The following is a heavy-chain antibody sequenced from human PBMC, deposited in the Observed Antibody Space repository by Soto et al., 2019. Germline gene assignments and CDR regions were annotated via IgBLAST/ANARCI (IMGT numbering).Heavy chain of an antibody. D-gene: IGHD3-9*01. J-gene: IGHJ6*02. V-gene: IGHV1-58*01. Sequence: SVKVSCKASGFTFTSSAVQWVRQARGQRLEWIGWIVVGSGSTNYAQKFQERVTITRDMSTSTAYMELSSLRSEDTAVYYCAADPIYDILTGYWYYYGMDVWGQGTTVTVSS. CDR2: IVVGSGST. CDR3: AADPIYDILTGYWYYYGMDV. CDR1: GFTFTSSA.